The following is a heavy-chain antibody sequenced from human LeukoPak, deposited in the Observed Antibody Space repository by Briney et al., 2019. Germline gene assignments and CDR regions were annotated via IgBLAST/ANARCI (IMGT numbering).Heavy chain of an antibody. V-gene: IGHV1-8*02. Sequence: ASVKVSCKASGGTFSSYAISWVRQAPGQGLEWMGWMNPNSGNTGYAQKFQGRVTMTRNTSISTAYMELSGLRSEDTAVYYCARVQTVGPRWFDPWGQGTLVTVSS. CDR2: MNPNSGNT. D-gene: IGHD4-17*01. CDR3: ARVQTVGPRWFDP. J-gene: IGHJ5*02. CDR1: GGTFSSYA.